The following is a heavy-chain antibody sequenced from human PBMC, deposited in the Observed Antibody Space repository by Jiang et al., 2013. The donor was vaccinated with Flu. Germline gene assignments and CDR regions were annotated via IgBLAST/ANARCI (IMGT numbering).Heavy chain of an antibody. J-gene: IGHJ2*01. CDR3: ARDNSDYNGGIQYWYFDL. CDR2: INPTGVST. D-gene: IGHD4-11*01. Sequence: SGAEVKKPGASVKVSCKASGYTFTSHYMHWVRQAPGQGLEWMGVINPTGVSTRYAQKFQGRVTMTRDTSTNTDYMELSSLRSEDTAVYFCARDNSDYNGGIQYWYFDLWGRGTLVTVSS. V-gene: IGHV1-46*01. CDR1: GYTFTSHY.